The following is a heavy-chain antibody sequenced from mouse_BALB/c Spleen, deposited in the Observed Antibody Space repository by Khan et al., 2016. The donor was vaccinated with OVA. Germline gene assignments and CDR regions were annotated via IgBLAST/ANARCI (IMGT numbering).Heavy chain of an antibody. Sequence: VQLQQSGAELAKPGASVKMSCKASGYTFTTYWIHWVKQRPGQGLEWIGYINPTSGYTDYNDKFKDRATLSADKSSSTAYMQLNSLTSEDSAVYYCTRDRIDYGGQGTTLTVSS. V-gene: IGHV1-7*01. J-gene: IGHJ2*01. CDR2: INPTSGYT. CDR1: GYTFTTYW. CDR3: TRDRIDY.